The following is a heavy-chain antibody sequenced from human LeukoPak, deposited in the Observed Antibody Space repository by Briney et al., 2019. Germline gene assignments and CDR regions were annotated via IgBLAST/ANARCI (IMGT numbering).Heavy chain of an antibody. CDR3: ARGRYDILTGHYYFDY. Sequence: GGSLRLSCAASGFTFSSYWMDWVRHARGKGLGWVSRINSDGSSTIYADSVKGRFTISRDNANNTLYLQMNSLRAEDTAVYYCARGRYDILTGHYYFDYWGQGTLVTVSS. CDR2: INSDGSST. CDR1: GFTFSSYW. V-gene: IGHV3-74*01. D-gene: IGHD3-9*01. J-gene: IGHJ4*02.